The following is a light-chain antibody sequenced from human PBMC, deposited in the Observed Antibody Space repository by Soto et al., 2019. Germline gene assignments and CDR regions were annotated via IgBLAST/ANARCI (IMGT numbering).Light chain of an antibody. CDR3: QQYNTHPYT. J-gene: IGKJ2*01. CDR2: KAS. Sequence: DIQMTQSPSTLSASVGDRVTITCRASQSVNDWLAWYQQKAGTAPKLLIYKASNLQTGVPSRFSGSGSGTEFTLSISSLQPDDFATYYCQQYNTHPYTFGQGTKLEIK. V-gene: IGKV1-5*03. CDR1: QSVNDW.